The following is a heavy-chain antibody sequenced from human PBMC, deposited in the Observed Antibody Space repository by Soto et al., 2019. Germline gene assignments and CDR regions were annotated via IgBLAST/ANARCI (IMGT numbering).Heavy chain of an antibody. CDR3: ARMIFGGYSFDY. J-gene: IGHJ4*02. D-gene: IGHD3-3*01. CDR2: IFHSGST. CDR1: GGSISSSNW. V-gene: IGHV4-4*02. Sequence: QVQLQESGPGLVKPSGTLSLTCGVSGGSISSSNWWSWVRQPPGKGLAWIGEIFHSGSTYYNPSLKSRVTISVDKSKNQFSLKLSSVTAADTAVYYCARMIFGGYSFDYWGQGTLVTVSS.